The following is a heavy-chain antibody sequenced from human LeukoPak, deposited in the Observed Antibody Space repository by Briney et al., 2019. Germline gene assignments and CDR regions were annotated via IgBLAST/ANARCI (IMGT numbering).Heavy chain of an antibody. CDR3: AKEGSSGWYSFFDY. D-gene: IGHD6-19*01. CDR2: ISASGGST. CDR1: GFTFSSYA. V-gene: IGHV3-23*01. Sequence: GGSLRLSCAAAGFTFSSYAMSWVRQAPGKGLEWVSAISASGGSTYYADSVKGRFTISRDKSKDTLYLQMTSLRAEDTAVYYCAKEGSSGWYSFFDYWGPGTLVTVSS. J-gene: IGHJ4*02.